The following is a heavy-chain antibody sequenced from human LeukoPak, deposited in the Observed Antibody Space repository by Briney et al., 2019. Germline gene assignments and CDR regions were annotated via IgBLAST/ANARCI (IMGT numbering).Heavy chain of an antibody. J-gene: IGHJ4*02. Sequence: SETLSLTCAVYDGSFSGYYWSWIRQPPGKGLEWIGEINHSGSTNYNPSLKSRVTVSVDTSKNQFSLKLSSVTAADTAVYYCARGAIIAVAGTYFDYWGQGTLVTVSS. CDR3: ARGAIIAVAGTYFDY. CDR1: DGSFSGYY. CDR2: INHSGST. D-gene: IGHD6-19*01. V-gene: IGHV4-34*01.